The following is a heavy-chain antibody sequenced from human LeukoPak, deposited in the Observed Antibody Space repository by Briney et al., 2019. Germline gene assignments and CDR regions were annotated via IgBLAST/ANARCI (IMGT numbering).Heavy chain of an antibody. V-gene: IGHV4-59*01. D-gene: IGHD3-22*01. Sequence: SETLSLTCTVSGGSISNYYWSWIRQPPGKGLEWIGYIYYSGSTDYNPSLKSRVTMSVDKSKKQFSLKLSAVTAADTAVYYCARAVGNYYDTGLDAFDIWGQGTMVTVSS. J-gene: IGHJ3*02. CDR1: GGSISNYY. CDR2: IYYSGST. CDR3: ARAVGNYYDTGLDAFDI.